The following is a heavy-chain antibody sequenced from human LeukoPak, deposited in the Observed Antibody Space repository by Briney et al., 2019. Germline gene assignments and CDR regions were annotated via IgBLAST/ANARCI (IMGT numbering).Heavy chain of an antibody. CDR1: GFTFSNYW. CDR3: ARDENDFWSGPGDV. CDR2: INSDGSST. V-gene: IGHV3-74*01. Sequence: GGSLRLSCAASGFTFSNYWIHWVRQAPGKGLVWVSRINSDGSSTSYADSVKGRFTISRDNAKNSLYLQMNSLRAEDTAVYYCARDENDFWSGPGDVWGQGTTVTVSS. J-gene: IGHJ6*02. D-gene: IGHD3-3*01.